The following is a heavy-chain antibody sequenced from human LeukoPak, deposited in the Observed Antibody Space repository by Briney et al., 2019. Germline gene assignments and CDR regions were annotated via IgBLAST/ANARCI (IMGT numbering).Heavy chain of an antibody. Sequence: ASVKVSCKASGYTFTGYYMHWVRQAPGQGLEWMGIINPSGGSTSYAQKFQGRVTMTRDTSTSTVYMELSSLRSEDTAVYYCAREAGSTGMDAPFDYWGQGTLVTVSS. CDR3: AREAGSTGMDAPFDY. V-gene: IGHV1-46*01. J-gene: IGHJ4*02. D-gene: IGHD1-26*01. CDR1: GYTFTGYY. CDR2: INPSGGST.